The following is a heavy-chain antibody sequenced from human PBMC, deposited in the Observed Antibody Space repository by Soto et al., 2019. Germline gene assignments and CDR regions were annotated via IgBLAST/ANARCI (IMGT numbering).Heavy chain of an antibody. CDR3: KTHLFTLKVTDY. CDR2: IKSKTDGGTT. CDR1: GFTFSNAW. V-gene: IGHV3-15*01. J-gene: IGHJ4*02. D-gene: IGHD5-18*01. Sequence: PGGSLRLSCAASGFTFSNAWMSWVRQAPGKGLEWVGRIKSKTDGGTTDYAAHVKGRFTISRDDSKNTLYLQMNSLKTEDTAVYSCKTHLFTLKVTDYWGQGTLVTVSS.